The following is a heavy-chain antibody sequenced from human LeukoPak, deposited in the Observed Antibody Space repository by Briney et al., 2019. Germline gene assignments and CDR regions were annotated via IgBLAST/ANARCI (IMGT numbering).Heavy chain of an antibody. Sequence: ASVKVSCKASGYTFITYKMHWVRQAPGQGLEWVGIINPSDGDRRNAQKFQGRVTMTRDMSTSTVYMELSSLRSEDTAVYYCAKDGGSYSADCWGQGTLVTVSS. V-gene: IGHV1-46*01. CDR3: AKDGGSYSADC. CDR2: INPSDGDR. D-gene: IGHD3-10*01. J-gene: IGHJ4*02. CDR1: GYTFITYK.